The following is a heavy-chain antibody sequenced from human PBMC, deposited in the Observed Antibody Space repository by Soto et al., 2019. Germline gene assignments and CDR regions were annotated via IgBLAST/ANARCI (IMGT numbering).Heavy chain of an antibody. J-gene: IGHJ6*02. V-gene: IGHV1-69*13. Sequence: GASVKVSCKASGGTFSSYAISWVRQAPGQGLEWMGGIIPIFGTANYAQKFQGRVTITADESTSTAYMELSSLRSEDTAVYYCARDSSIAAHPGYYYYGMDVWGQGTTVTVSS. CDR3: ARDSSIAAHPGYYYYGMDV. CDR1: GGTFSSYA. CDR2: IIPIFGTA. D-gene: IGHD6-6*01.